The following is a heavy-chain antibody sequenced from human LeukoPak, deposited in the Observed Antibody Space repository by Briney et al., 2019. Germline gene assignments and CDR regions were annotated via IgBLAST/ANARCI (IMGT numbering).Heavy chain of an antibody. V-gene: IGHV4-39*07. D-gene: IGHD4-17*01. CDR2: MYYRGST. Sequence: SETLSLTCTVSGGSINSSSYYWGWVRQPPGKGLEWIGSMYYRGSTYYNPSLKSRVTISVDTSKNQFSLKLSSVTAADTAVYYCARVPPADFDYGDPGHDYYGMDVWGQGTTVTVSS. CDR3: ARVPPADFDYGDPGHDYYGMDV. J-gene: IGHJ6*02. CDR1: GGSINSSSYY.